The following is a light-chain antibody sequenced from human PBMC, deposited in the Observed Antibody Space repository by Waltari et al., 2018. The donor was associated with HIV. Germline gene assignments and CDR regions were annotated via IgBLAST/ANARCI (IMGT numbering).Light chain of an antibody. V-gene: IGLV1-36*01. J-gene: IGLJ2*01. CDR3: ASWDDRLHNSVVSGGSVV. CDR1: ASDLGHTA. CDR2: SDD. Sequence: SMLTQPPSLSGVPGQRVIISCSGSASDLGHTAVSWYRQVPGEAPTLHIHSDDQRPSGVSDRVSGSKYDTSAALVINGLQSDDEADYYCASWDDRLHNSVVSGGSVVFGGGTKLTV.